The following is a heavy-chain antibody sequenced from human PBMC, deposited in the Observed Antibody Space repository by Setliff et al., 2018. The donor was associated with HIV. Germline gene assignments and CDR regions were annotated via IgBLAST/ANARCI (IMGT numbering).Heavy chain of an antibody. CDR2: LFTSGKT. Sequence: PSETLSLTCTVSGGSVSLYYWNWMRQPVGKGLEWIGRLFTSGKTIFSPSLKSRVSMSVDTSKNAVSLKLDSATAGDSAVYFCARDLFNEWQGHYYYYMDVWGKGTTVTVSS. V-gene: IGHV4-4*07. J-gene: IGHJ6*03. CDR1: GGSVSLYY. CDR3: ARDLFNEWQGHYYYYMDV. D-gene: IGHD3-3*01.